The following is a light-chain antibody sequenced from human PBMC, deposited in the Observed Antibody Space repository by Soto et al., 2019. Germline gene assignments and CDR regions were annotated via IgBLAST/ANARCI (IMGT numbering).Light chain of an antibody. J-gene: IGLJ2*01. CDR1: SSDVGAYNF. CDR2: EVT. V-gene: IGLV2-8*01. Sequence: QSALTQPPSASGSPGQSVTISCIGTSSDVGAYNFVSWYEQRPGKAPKLMIYEVTKRPSGVPDRFSGAKSGNTASLTVSGLQAEDEAAYYCSSYAGSNNYVIFGGGTKVTVL. CDR3: SSYAGSNNYVI.